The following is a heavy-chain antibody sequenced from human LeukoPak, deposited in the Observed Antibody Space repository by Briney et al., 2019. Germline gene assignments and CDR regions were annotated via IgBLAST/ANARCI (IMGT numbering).Heavy chain of an antibody. CDR3: AIYSAMGSHDY. CDR1: GGSISSGSYY. Sequence: SQTLSLTCTVSGGSISSGSYYWSWIRQPAGKGLEWIGRIYTSGSTNYNPSLKSRVTTSVDTSKNQFSLKLSSVTAADTAVYYCAIYSAMGSHDYWGQGTLVTVSS. V-gene: IGHV4-61*02. D-gene: IGHD2-21*01. J-gene: IGHJ4*02. CDR2: IYTSGST.